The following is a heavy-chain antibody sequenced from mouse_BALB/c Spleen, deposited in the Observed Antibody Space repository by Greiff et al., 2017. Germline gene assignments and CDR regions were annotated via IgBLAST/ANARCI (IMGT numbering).Heavy chain of an antibody. CDR3: TRPITTATRGFAY. CDR2: IDPENGDT. J-gene: IGHJ3*01. D-gene: IGHD1-2*01. CDR1: GFNIKDYY. V-gene: IGHV14-4*02. Sequence: VQLQQSGAELVRSGASVKLSCTASGFNIKDYYMHWVKQRPEQGLEWIGWIDPENGDTEYAPKFQGKATMTADTSSNTAYLQLSSLTSEDTAVYYCTRPITTATRGFAYWGQGTLVTVSA.